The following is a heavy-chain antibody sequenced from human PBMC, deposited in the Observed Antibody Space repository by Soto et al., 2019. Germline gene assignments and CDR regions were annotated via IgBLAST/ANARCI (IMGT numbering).Heavy chain of an antibody. CDR1: GGSFSGDD. Sequence: SGTLSLTCAVYGGSFSGDDWSWILQRPGKGLEWIGEINHSGSTNYNPSLKSRVTISVHTSKNQFSLKLSSVTAADTGVYYCARRGMARGYIYGSRGYFGYWGKRSPGTVSS. D-gene: IGHD3-22*01. CDR3: ARRGMARGYIYGSRGYFGY. V-gene: IGHV4-34*01. J-gene: IGHJ4*02. CDR2: INHSGST.